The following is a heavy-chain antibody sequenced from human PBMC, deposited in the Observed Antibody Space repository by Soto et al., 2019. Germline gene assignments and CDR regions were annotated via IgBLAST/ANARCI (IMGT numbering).Heavy chain of an antibody. Sequence: GGPVKVSCKASGYTFTSYAMHWVRQAPGQRLEWMGWINAGNGNTKYSQKFQGRVTITRDTSASTAYMELSSLRSEDTAVYYCARDLLLGSGWSANWFDPWGQGTLVTVSS. V-gene: IGHV1-3*01. CDR3: ARDLLLGSGWSANWFDP. CDR2: INAGNGNT. D-gene: IGHD6-19*01. J-gene: IGHJ5*02. CDR1: GYTFTSYA.